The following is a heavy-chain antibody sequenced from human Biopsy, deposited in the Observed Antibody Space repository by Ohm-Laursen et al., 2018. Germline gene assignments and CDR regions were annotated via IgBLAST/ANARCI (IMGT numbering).Heavy chain of an antibody. J-gene: IGHJ6*02. CDR1: GYTFAGYY. D-gene: IGHD3-9*01. V-gene: IGHV1-2*06. CDR3: ARVPAYPSIDGYYGLDL. CDR2: INPNSGNA. Sequence: SVKVSCNASGYTFAGYYLHWVRQAPGHGLEWMGRINPNSGNANYAQSFQGRLTVTRDTSISTAYMELTSLTFDDTAIYYCARVPAYPSIDGYYGLDLWGQGTTVIVSS.